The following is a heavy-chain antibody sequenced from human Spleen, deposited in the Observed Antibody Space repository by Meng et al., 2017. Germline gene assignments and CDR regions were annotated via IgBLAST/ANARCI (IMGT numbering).Heavy chain of an antibody. Sequence: QVQLVQSGSEVNKPGASVKVSCKASGYTFTSYGLSWVRQAPGQGLEWMGWISGYNGNSHHAQKVQGRVTMTTDTSTSTAYMELRSLRSDDTAVYYCARWVGGRWDFDYWGQGTLVTVSS. CDR3: ARWVGGRWDFDY. CDR2: ISGYNGNS. J-gene: IGHJ4*02. V-gene: IGHV1-18*01. D-gene: IGHD2-15*01. CDR1: GYTFTSYG.